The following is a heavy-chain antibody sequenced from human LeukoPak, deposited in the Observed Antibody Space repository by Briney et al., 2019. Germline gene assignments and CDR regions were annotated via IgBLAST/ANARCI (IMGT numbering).Heavy chain of an antibody. CDR3: ARAGIAWNPADY. J-gene: IGHJ4*02. D-gene: IGHD1-1*01. CDR1: GGSISTNNW. V-gene: IGHV4-4*02. Sequence: SETLSLTCTVSGGSISTNNWWTWVRQPPGMALEWIGEVSRSGGTNYNPSLESRVTLSLDEAKNHVSLQLTSLTAADTAVYYCARAGIAWNPADYWGQGTLVTVSS. CDR2: VSRSGGT.